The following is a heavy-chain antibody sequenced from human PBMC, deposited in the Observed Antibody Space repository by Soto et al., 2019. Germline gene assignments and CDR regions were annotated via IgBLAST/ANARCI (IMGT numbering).Heavy chain of an antibody. CDR2: IYYSGST. J-gene: IGHJ4*02. CDR1: GGSISSGGYY. Sequence: QVQLQESGPGLVKPSQTLSLTCTVSGGSISSGGYYWSWIRQHPGKVLEWIGYIYYSGSTYYNPSLKSRVTISVDTSKNQFSLKLSSVTAADTAVYYCARSTIFGVTTYYFDYWGQGTLVTVSS. V-gene: IGHV4-31*03. D-gene: IGHD3-3*01. CDR3: ARSTIFGVTTYYFDY.